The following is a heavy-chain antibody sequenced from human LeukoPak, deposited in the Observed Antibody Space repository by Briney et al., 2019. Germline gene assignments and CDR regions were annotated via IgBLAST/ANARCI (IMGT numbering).Heavy chain of an antibody. D-gene: IGHD2-2*01. CDR3: ARDRGSFSRYGIDY. Sequence: PSETLSLTCTVSGGSINSYYWSWIRQPAGKGLEWVGRIYSSGDTNYNPSPKSRVTMSVDTSKSQFSLNLNSVTAADTAVYYCARDRGSFSRYGIDYWGQGTLVTVSS. CDR2: IYSSGDT. J-gene: IGHJ4*02. V-gene: IGHV4-4*07. CDR1: GGSINSYY.